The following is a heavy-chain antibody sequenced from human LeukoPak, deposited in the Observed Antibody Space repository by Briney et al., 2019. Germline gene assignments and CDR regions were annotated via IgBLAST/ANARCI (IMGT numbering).Heavy chain of an antibody. CDR1: GXXXXSXA. Sequence: GGSLRLSCAAXGXXXXSXAXXWVRXXXXXXXXXXXXISGSGGSTYYADSVKGRFTISRDNSKNTLYLQMNSLRAEDTAVYYCAKGPSSSWYPNWFDPWGQGTLVTVSS. J-gene: IGHJ5*02. CDR2: ISGSGGST. D-gene: IGHD6-13*01. V-gene: IGHV3-23*01. CDR3: AKGPSSSWYPNWFDP.